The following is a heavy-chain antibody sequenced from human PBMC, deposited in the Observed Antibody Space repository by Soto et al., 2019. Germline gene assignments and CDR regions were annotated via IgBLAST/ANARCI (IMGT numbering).Heavy chain of an antibody. Sequence: GESLKISCKGSGYTFTSHWIGWVRQMPGKGLEWMGIIYPGDYETRYSPSFEGQIFVSVDKSITTAYLQWSSLKASDTAMYFGARHHSNDPGPFDSWGQGKMVTVSS. CDR2: IYPGDYET. D-gene: IGHD1-1*01. CDR1: GYTFTSHW. V-gene: IGHV5-51*01. J-gene: IGHJ3*02. CDR3: ARHHSNDPGPFDS.